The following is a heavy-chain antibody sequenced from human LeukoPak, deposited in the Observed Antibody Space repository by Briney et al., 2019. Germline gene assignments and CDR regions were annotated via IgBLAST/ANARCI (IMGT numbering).Heavy chain of an antibody. CDR1: GYTFTGYY. D-gene: IGHD3-22*01. Sequence: ASVKVSCKASGYTFTGYYMHWVRQAPGQGLEWMGWINPNSGGTNYAQKFQGRVTMTRDTSISTAYMELSRLRSDDTAVYYCARDLNPSDSSGEDYWGQGTLVTVSS. V-gene: IGHV1-2*02. CDR3: ARDLNPSDSSGEDY. J-gene: IGHJ4*02. CDR2: INPNSGGT.